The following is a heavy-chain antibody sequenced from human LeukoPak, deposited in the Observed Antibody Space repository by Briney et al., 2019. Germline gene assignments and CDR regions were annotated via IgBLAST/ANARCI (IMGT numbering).Heavy chain of an antibody. J-gene: IGHJ5*02. D-gene: IGHD3-3*01. CDR2: IYYSGST. CDR3: ARAEDNFWSGPGVFDP. V-gene: IGHV4-59*01. Sequence: SETLSLTCTVSGGFIRGYYWSWIRQPPGKGLERIGYIYYSGSTNYNPSLKSRVTISVDTSKNQFSLKLSSVTAADTAVYYCARAEDNFWSGPGVFDPWGQGTLVTVSS. CDR1: GGFIRGYY.